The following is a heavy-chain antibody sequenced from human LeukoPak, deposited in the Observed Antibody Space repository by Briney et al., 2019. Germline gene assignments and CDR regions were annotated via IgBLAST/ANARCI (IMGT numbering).Heavy chain of an antibody. V-gene: IGHV4-61*09. D-gene: IGHD1-26*01. Sequence: SETLSLTCTVSGGSISSGSYYWSWIRQPAGTGLEWIGHIYTSGSTNYNPSLKSRVTTSVDTSKNQFSLKLSSVTAADTAVYYCARQYSGSYLFDPWGQGTLATVSS. J-gene: IGHJ5*02. CDR3: ARQYSGSYLFDP. CDR1: GGSISSGSYY. CDR2: IYTSGST.